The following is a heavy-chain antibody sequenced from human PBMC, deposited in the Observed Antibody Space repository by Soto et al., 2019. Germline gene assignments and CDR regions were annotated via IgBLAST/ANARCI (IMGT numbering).Heavy chain of an antibody. D-gene: IGHD1-1*01. CDR1: GGSISSYY. J-gene: IGHJ6*02. CDR3: ARGYNYYYYYGMDV. V-gene: IGHV4-59*01. CDR2: IYYSGST. Sequence: KTSETLSLTCTVSGGSISSYYWSWIRQPPGKGLEWIGYIYYSGSTNYNPSLKSRVTISVDTSKNQFSLKLSSVTAADTAVYYCARGYNYYYYYGMDVWGQGTTVTVSS.